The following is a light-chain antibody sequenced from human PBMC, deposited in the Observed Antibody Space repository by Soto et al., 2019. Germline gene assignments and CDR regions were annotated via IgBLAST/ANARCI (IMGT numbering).Light chain of an antibody. V-gene: IGKV1-39*01. J-gene: IGKJ1*01. CDR1: QSIHNY. CDR3: QQSYSTHTWT. CDR2: AAS. Sequence: DIQVTQSPSSLSASVGDSVTITCRASQSIHNYLNWYQQKPGKAXKLLIYAASTLQSGVPSRFSGSGSGTDFTLTISSLQPEDFSDYYCQQSYSTHTWTFGQGTKVDTK.